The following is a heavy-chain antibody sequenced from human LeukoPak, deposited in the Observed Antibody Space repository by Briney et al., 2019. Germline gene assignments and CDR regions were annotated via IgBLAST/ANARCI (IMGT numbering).Heavy chain of an antibody. V-gene: IGHV3-30*18. Sequence: GGALRLSCAASGFTFSSYGMHWVRQAPGKGLEWGAVISYDGSNKYYADSVKGRFSISRDNSKNTLYLQMNSLRAEDTAVYYCAKDLKGYGSGAHVPFFDYWGQGTLVTVSS. CDR2: ISYDGSNK. CDR3: AKDLKGYGSGAHVPFFDY. J-gene: IGHJ4*02. CDR1: GFTFSSYG. D-gene: IGHD3-10*01.